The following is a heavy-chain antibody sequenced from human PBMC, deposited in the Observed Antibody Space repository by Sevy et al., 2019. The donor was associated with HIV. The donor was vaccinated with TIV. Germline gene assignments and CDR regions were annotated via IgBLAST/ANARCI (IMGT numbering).Heavy chain of an antibody. CDR1: GYTFTDYY. D-gene: IGHD3-10*01. Sequence: ASVKVSCKASGYTFTDYYIHWVRQAPGQGLEWVGWINPDSDGTTDAQKFQGRVIMTRDKSITTVYMELRSLRSDDTGVFYCGRTALAYGSGPSPHYYGMGVWGQGTTVTVSS. J-gene: IGHJ6*02. V-gene: IGHV1-2*02. CDR3: GRTALAYGSGPSPHYYGMGV. CDR2: INPDSDGT.